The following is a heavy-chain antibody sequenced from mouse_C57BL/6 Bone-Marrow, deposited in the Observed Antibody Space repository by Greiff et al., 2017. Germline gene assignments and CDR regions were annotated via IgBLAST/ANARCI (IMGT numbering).Heavy chain of an antibody. CDR2: ISSGSITI. CDR1: GFTFRDYG. CDR3: ARRRYDGSSYDLDY. D-gene: IGHD1-1*01. J-gene: IGHJ2*01. Sequence: EVTLVASGGGLVKPGGSLKLSCAASGFTFRDYGMHWVRQAPEKGLEWVAYISSGSITIYYADTVKGRFTICRDNAKHTLFLQMTSLRSEDTAMYYCARRRYDGSSYDLDYWGQGTTLTVSS. V-gene: IGHV5-17*01.